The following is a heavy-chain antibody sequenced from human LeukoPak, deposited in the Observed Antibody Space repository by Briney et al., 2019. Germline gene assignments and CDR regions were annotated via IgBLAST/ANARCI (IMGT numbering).Heavy chain of an antibody. CDR2: ISSSSSYI. Sequence: GGSLRLSCAASGFTFSSYSMNWVRQAPGKGLEWVSSISSSSSYIYYADSVKGRFTISRDNAKNSLYLQMNSLRAEDTAVYYCTTRLQDTAMVGRGNAFDIWGQGTMVTVSS. CDR3: TTRLQDTAMVGRGNAFDI. J-gene: IGHJ3*02. CDR1: GFTFSSYS. V-gene: IGHV3-21*03. D-gene: IGHD5-18*01.